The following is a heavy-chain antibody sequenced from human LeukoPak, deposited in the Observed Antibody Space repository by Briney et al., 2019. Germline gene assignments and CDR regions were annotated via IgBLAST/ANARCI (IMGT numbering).Heavy chain of an antibody. V-gene: IGHV1-69*05. D-gene: IGHD3-3*01. CDR1: GGTFSSYA. J-gene: IGHJ5*02. Sequence: ASVKVSCKASGGTFSSYAISWVRQAPGQGLEWMGGIIPIFGTANYAQKFQGRVTITTDESTSTAYMELSSLRSEDTAVHYCARNREGEGYYTPNNWFDPWGQGTLVTVSS. CDR2: IIPIFGTA. CDR3: ARNREGEGYYTPNNWFDP.